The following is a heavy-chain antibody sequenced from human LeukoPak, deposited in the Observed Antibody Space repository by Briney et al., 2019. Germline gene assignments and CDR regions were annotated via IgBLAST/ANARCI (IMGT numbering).Heavy chain of an antibody. Sequence: LAGGSLRLSCAASGFTFSSYAMSWVRQAPGKGLEWVSAISGSGGSTYYADSVKGRFTISRDNSKNTLYLQMNSLRAEDTAVYYCAKDASGGRSGPTLSDYWGQGTLVTVSS. CDR3: AKDASGGRSGPTLSDY. CDR1: GFTFSSYA. J-gene: IGHJ4*02. D-gene: IGHD1-26*01. CDR2: ISGSGGST. V-gene: IGHV3-23*01.